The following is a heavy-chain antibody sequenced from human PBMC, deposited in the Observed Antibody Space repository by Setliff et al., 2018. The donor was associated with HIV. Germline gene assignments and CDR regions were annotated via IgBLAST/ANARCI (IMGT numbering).Heavy chain of an antibody. J-gene: IGHJ3*02. Sequence: GGSLRLSCAASGFTFSSYEMNWVRQAPGKGLEWVSYISSSGSTIYYADSVKGRFTISRDNAKNSLYLQMNSLRAEDTAVYYCARDGGYSSGWARHAFDIWGQGTMVTVS. V-gene: IGHV3-48*03. D-gene: IGHD6-19*01. CDR1: GFTFSSYE. CDR2: ISSSGSTI. CDR3: ARDGGYSSGWARHAFDI.